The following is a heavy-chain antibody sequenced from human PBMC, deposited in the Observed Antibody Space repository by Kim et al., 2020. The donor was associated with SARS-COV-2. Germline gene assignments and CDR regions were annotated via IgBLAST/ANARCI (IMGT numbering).Heavy chain of an antibody. D-gene: IGHD3-22*01. CDR3: ARALGITMMGSPYGMDV. V-gene: IGHV3-21*01. J-gene: IGHJ6*02. CDR2: ISSSSSYI. CDR1: GFTFSSYS. Sequence: GGSLRLSCAASGFTFSSYSMNWVRQAPGKGLEWVSSISSSSSYIYYADSVKGRFTISRDNAKNSLYLQMNSLRAEDTAVYYCARALGITMMGSPYGMDVWGQGTTVTVSS.